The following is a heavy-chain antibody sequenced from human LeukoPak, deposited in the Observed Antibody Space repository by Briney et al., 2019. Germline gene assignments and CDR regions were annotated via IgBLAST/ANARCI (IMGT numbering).Heavy chain of an antibody. V-gene: IGHV4-59*08. J-gene: IGHJ4*02. D-gene: IGHD4-17*01. Sequence: PSETLSLTRTVSGGSISSYYWSWIRQPPGKGLEWIGCIYYSGSTNYNPSLKSRVTISVDTSKNQFSLKLSSVTAADTAVYYCARHSGTTVTDYYFDYWGQGTLVTVSS. CDR2: IYYSGST. CDR1: GGSISSYY. CDR3: ARHSGTTVTDYYFDY.